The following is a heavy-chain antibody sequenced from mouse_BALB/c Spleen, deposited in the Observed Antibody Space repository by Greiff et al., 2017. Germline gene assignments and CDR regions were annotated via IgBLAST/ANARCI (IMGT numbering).Heavy chain of an antibody. Sequence: VKVVESGPGLVAPSQSLSITCTVSGFSLTSYGVHWVRQPPGKGLEWLGVIWAGGSTNYNSALMSRLSISKDNSKSQVFLKMNSLQTDDTAMYYCAREQLRRGFAYWGQGTLVTVSA. CDR3: AREQLRRGFAY. D-gene: IGHD2-4*01. CDR1: GFSLTSYG. CDR2: IWAGGST. V-gene: IGHV2-9*02. J-gene: IGHJ3*01.